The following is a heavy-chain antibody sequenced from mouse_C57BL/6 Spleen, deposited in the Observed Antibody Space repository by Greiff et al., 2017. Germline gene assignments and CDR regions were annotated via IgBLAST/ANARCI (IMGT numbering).Heavy chain of an antibody. CDR3: TRRGAYGSSLYYFDY. D-gene: IGHD2-2*01. CDR1: GFTFSDAW. V-gene: IGHV6-6*01. Sequence: EVKVEESGGGLVQPGGSMKLSCAASGFTFSDAWMDWVRQSPEKGLEWVAEIRNKANNHATYYAESVKGRFTISRDDSKSSVYLQMNSLRAEDTGIYYCTRRGAYGSSLYYFDYWGQGTTLTVSS. CDR2: IRNKANNHAT. J-gene: IGHJ2*01.